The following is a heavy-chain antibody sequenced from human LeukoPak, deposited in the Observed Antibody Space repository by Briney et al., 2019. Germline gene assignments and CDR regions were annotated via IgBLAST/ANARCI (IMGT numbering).Heavy chain of an antibody. CDR2: IKGDGREK. Sequence: GGSLRLSCVASGFSLSYYWMSWVRQAPGKGLEWVANIKGDGREKYYVESVKGRFTISRDNAKNSLYLQMNSLRDEDTAVYYCARMHYFDYWGQGTLVTVSS. J-gene: IGHJ4*02. V-gene: IGHV3-7*02. CDR1: GFSLSYYW. CDR3: ARMHYFDY.